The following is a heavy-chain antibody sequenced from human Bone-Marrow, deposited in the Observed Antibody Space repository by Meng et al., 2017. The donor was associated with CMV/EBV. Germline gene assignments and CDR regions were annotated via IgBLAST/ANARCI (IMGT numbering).Heavy chain of an antibody. CDR2: IRYDGSNK. V-gene: IGHV3-30*02. J-gene: IGHJ6*02. D-gene: IGHD3-3*01. Sequence: GESLKISCAASGFTFSSYGMHWVRQAPGKGLEWVAFIRYDGSNKYYADSVKGRFTISRDNSKNTLYLQMNSLRAEDTAVYYCAKSIIGGKSITIFGVRYYYGMDVWGQGTTVTVSS. CDR1: GFTFSSYG. CDR3: AKSIIGGKSITIFGVRYYYGMDV.